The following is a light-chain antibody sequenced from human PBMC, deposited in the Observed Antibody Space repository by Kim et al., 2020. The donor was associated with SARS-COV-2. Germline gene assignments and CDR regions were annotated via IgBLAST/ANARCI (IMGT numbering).Light chain of an antibody. CDR3: QQSYSTLRT. CDR2: GAS. Sequence: ASVRDRITITCRASQSINTYLNWYQQKPGKAPKLLIYGASTLQSEVPSRFSGSGSGTDFTLTITSLQPEDFATYYCQQSYSTLRTFGQGTKVDIK. J-gene: IGKJ1*01. CDR1: QSINTY. V-gene: IGKV1-39*01.